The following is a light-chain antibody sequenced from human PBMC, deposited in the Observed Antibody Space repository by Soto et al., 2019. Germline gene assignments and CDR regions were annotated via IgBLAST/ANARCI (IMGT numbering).Light chain of an antibody. V-gene: IGLV2-14*01. J-gene: IGLJ1*01. CDR2: EVS. CDR3: SSYTSSSSL. CDR1: SSDVGSYNY. Sequence: QSVLTQPASVSGSPGQSITISCTGTSSDVGSYNYVSWYQQHPGKAPKLIIYEVSDRPSGISSRFSGSKSGNTASLAISGHQTEDEADYYCSSYTSSSSLFGTGTKVTVL.